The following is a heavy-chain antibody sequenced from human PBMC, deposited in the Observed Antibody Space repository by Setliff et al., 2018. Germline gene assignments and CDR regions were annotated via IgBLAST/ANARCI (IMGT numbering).Heavy chain of an antibody. CDR2: IHGTEGT. Sequence: PSETLSLTCTVSDGSLYSGNYYWTWIRQPAGKALEWIGHIHGTEGTHYNPSLESRVTISRDKSPNQFSLTLRSVTAADTALYYCARGYYNGRGYYYLPCSFDSWGRGIVVTVSS. CDR3: ARGYYNGRGYYYLPCSFDS. V-gene: IGHV4-61*09. J-gene: IGHJ4*02. CDR1: DGSLYSGNYY. D-gene: IGHD3-10*01.